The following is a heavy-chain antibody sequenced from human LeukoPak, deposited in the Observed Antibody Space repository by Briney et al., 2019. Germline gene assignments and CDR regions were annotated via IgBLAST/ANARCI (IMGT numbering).Heavy chain of an antibody. V-gene: IGHV5-51*01. CDR3: ARPVAGDSIYGYFDY. D-gene: IGHD4-17*01. Sequence: GESLKISWKGSGYSFTSYWIGWVRQMPGKGLEWMGIIYPNDSDTRYSPSFQGQVTISADKSISTAYLQWSSLKASDTAMYYCARPVAGDSIYGYFDYWGQGTLVTVSS. J-gene: IGHJ4*02. CDR1: GYSFTSYW. CDR2: IYPNDSDT.